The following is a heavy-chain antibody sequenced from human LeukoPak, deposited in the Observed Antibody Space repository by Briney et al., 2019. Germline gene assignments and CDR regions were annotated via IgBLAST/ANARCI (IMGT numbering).Heavy chain of an antibody. D-gene: IGHD6-13*01. V-gene: IGHV3-23*01. CDR3: AKTRPLDSSSWSHGDY. Sequence: GGSLRLSCAAPGFTFSSYAMSWVRQAPGKGLEWVSAISGSGDSTYYGDSVKGRFTISRDNSKNTLYLQMNSLRAEDTAVYYCAKTRPLDSSSWSHGDYWGQGTLVTVSS. CDR2: ISGSGDST. CDR1: GFTFSSYA. J-gene: IGHJ4*02.